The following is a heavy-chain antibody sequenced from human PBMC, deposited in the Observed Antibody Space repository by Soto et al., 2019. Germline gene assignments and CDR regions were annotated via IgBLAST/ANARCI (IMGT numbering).Heavy chain of an antibody. J-gene: IGHJ4*02. D-gene: IGHD3-16*01. CDR1: GYTFTSYA. V-gene: IGHV1-3*01. CDR3: ARVRHYDYVWGSYSHYVHFDY. Sequence: ASVKVSCKASGYTFTSYAMHWVRQAPGQRLEWMGWINAGNGNTKYSQKFQGRVTITRDKSASTAYMELSSLRSEDTAAYYCARVRHYDYVWGSYSHYVHFDYWGQGNLVPVSS. CDR2: INAGNGNT.